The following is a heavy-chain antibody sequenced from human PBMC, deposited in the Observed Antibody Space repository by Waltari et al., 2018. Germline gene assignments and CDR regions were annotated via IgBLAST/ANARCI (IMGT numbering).Heavy chain of an antibody. D-gene: IGHD2-2*01. CDR1: GGSISSYY. Sequence: GGSISSYYWSWIRQPAGKGLEWIGRIYTSGSTNYNPSLKSRVTMSVDTSKNQFSLKLSSVTAADTAVYYCARGKVVPDEANWFDPWGQGTLVTVSS. CDR2: IYTSGST. V-gene: IGHV4-4*07. J-gene: IGHJ5*02. CDR3: ARGKVVPDEANWFDP.